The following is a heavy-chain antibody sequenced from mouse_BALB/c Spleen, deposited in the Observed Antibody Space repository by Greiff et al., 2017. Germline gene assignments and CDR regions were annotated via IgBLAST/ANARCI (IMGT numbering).Heavy chain of an antibody. CDR2: IYPYNGGT. Sequence: VQLQQSGPELVKPGASVKISCKASGYTFTDYNMHWVKQSHGKSLEWIGYIYPYNGGTGYNQKFKSKATLTVDNSSSTAYMELRSLTSEDSAVYYCARYYGNYGGAMDYWGQGTSVTVSS. CDR1: GYTFTDYN. V-gene: IGHV1S29*02. J-gene: IGHJ4*01. D-gene: IGHD2-1*01. CDR3: ARYYGNYGGAMDY.